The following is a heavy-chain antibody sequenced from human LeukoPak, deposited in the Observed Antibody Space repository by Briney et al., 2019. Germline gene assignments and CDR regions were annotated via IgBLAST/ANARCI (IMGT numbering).Heavy chain of an antibody. Sequence: GGSLRLSCASSGFTFDDYAMHWVRQAPGKGLEWVSLISGDGGSTYYADSVKGRLTISRDNSKNSLYLQMNSLRTEDTALYYCAKAIRPGYSGYEWGQGTLVTVSS. V-gene: IGHV3-43*02. CDR2: ISGDGGST. D-gene: IGHD5-12*01. CDR3: AKAIRPGYSGYE. CDR1: GFTFDDYA. J-gene: IGHJ4*02.